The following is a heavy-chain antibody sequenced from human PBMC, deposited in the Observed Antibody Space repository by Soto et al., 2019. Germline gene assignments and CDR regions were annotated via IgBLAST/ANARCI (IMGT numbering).Heavy chain of an antibody. CDR2: ISAYNGNT. CDR1: GYTFASYA. V-gene: IGHV1-18*01. CDR3: ARDPPPPDY. Sequence: ASVKVSCKASGYTFASYAISWMRQAPGQGLEWMGRISAYNGNTNYAQKLQGRVTMTTDTSTSTAYMELRSLRSDDTAVYYCARDPPPPDYWGQGTLVTAPQ. J-gene: IGHJ4*02.